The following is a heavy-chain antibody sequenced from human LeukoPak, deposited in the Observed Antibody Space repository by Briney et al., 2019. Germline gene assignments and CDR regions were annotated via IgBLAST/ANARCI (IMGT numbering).Heavy chain of an antibody. D-gene: IGHD3-22*01. CDR1: GGSISSGDYY. Sequence: SQTLSLTCTVSGGSISSGDYYWSWIRQPPGKGLEWIGYIYYSGSTYHNPSLKSRVTISVDTSKNQFSLKLSSVTAADTAVYYCAREWVVITAKRFDPWGQGTLVTVSS. CDR2: IYYSGST. CDR3: AREWVVITAKRFDP. V-gene: IGHV4-30-4*01. J-gene: IGHJ5*02.